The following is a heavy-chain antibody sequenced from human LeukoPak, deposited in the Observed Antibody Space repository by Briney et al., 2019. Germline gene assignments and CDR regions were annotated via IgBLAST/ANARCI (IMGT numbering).Heavy chain of an antibody. V-gene: IGHV1-46*01. CDR1: GYTFTSYY. J-gene: IGHJ6*02. CDR2: INPSGGST. D-gene: IGHD1-14*01. Sequence: ASVKVSCKASGYTFTSYYMHWVRQAPGQGLEWMGIINPSGGSTSYAQKFQGRVTITADKSTSTAYMELSSLRSEDTAVYYCARSGHHQYYYGMDVWGQGTTVTVSS. CDR3: ARSGHHQYYYGMDV.